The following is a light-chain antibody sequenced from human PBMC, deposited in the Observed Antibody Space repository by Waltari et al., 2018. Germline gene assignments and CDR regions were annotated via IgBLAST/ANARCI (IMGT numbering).Light chain of an antibody. V-gene: IGLV1-44*01. Sequence: QSVLTQSPSASGTPGQRVIISCSGSSSNIAIHTVNWYQHLPGTAPKLLIYRDNQRPSGVPARFSGSKSGTSASLAITDLQSEDEADYYCAGWDDSLNGVFGGGTKLTVL. CDR2: RDN. J-gene: IGLJ3*02. CDR1: SSNIAIHT. CDR3: AGWDDSLNGV.